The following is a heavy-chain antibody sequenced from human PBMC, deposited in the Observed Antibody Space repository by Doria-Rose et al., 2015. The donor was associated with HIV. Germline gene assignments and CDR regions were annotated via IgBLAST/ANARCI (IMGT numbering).Heavy chain of an antibody. CDR3: ARGGTRWPFDY. J-gene: IGHJ4*02. Sequence: ATGHGLEWMGWMNPNSTNTGYAQKFQGRVTMTRDTSISTAYMELSSLTSEDTAVYYRARGGTRWPFDYWGQGTLVTVSS. V-gene: IGHV1-8*01. CDR2: MNPNSTNT. D-gene: IGHD4-17*01.